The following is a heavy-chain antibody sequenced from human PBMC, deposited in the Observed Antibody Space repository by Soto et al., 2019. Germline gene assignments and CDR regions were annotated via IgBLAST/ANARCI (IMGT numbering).Heavy chain of an antibody. CDR2: INPNSGGT. J-gene: IGHJ6*02. CDR3: ASRSSTSFRYYYYGMDV. Sequence: ASVKVSCKASGYTFTGYYMHWVRQAPGQGLEWMGWINPNSGGTNYAQKFQGRVTMTRDTSISTAYMELSRLRSDDTAVYYCASRSSTSFRYYYYGMDVWGLGTTVTVYS. CDR1: GYTFTGYY. V-gene: IGHV1-2*02. D-gene: IGHD2-2*01.